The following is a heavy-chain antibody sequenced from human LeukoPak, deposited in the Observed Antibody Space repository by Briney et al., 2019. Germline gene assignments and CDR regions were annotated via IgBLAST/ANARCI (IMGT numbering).Heavy chain of an antibody. V-gene: IGHV1-69*13. Sequence: VASVKVSCKASGGTFSSYAISWVRQAPGQGLEWMGGIIPIFGTANYAQKFQGRVTITADESTSTAYMELSSLRSEDTAVYYCARGSGSSYRVYFDYWGQGTLVTVSS. CDR1: GGTFSSYA. D-gene: IGHD3-10*01. J-gene: IGHJ4*02. CDR2: IIPIFGTA. CDR3: ARGSGSSYRVYFDY.